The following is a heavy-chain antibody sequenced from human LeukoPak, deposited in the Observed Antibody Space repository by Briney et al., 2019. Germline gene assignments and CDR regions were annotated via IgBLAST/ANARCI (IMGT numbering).Heavy chain of an antibody. CDR2: IKQDGNEK. CDR1: GFTFSTYW. D-gene: IGHD4-17*01. J-gene: IGHJ4*02. CDR3: AKGPDGDYYFDY. V-gene: IGHV3-7*01. Sequence: GGSLRLSCAASGFTFSTYWMNWVRQAPGKGLEWVANIKQDGNEKYYVDSVKGRFTISRDNAKNSLYLHMNSLRAEDMAVYYCAKGPDGDYYFDYWGQGTLVTVSS.